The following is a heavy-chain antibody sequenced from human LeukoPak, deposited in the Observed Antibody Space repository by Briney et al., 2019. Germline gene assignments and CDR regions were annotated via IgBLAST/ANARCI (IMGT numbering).Heavy chain of an antibody. V-gene: IGHV3-7*01. CDR2: IKQDGSEK. CDR3: ARAGRDGYNLDY. D-gene: IGHD5-24*01. CDR1: GFTFSSYA. Sequence: GGSLRLSCAASGFTFSSYAMSWVRQAPGKGLEWVANIKQDGSEKYYVDSVKGRFTISRDNAKNSLYLQMNSLRAEDTAVYYCARAGRDGYNLDYWGQGTLVTVSS. J-gene: IGHJ4*02.